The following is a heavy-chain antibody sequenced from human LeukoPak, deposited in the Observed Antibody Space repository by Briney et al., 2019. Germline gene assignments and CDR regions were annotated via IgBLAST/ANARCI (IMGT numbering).Heavy chain of an antibody. D-gene: IGHD2-15*01. CDR2: ISGSGGST. V-gene: IGHV3-23*01. CDR3: AKGLRIVVVVAATQYRAPFDY. Sequence: GGSLRLSCAASGFTFSSFAMSWVRQAPGKGLEWVSGISGSGGSTYYADSVKGRFTISRDNSKNTLYLQMNSLRAEDTAVYYCAKGLRIVVVVAATQYRAPFDYWGQGTLVTVSS. J-gene: IGHJ4*02. CDR1: GFTFSSFA.